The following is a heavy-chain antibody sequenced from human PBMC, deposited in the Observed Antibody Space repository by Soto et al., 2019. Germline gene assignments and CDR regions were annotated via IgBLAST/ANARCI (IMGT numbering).Heavy chain of an antibody. CDR1: GFTFSNYG. CDR3: AKKSGVGATWYFYC. J-gene: IGHJ4*02. Sequence: GGSLRLSCAASGFTFSNYGMSWVRQAPGQGLEWVSALPEIGTNTYYADSVKGRFTISRDNAKNTLFLQISNLRAGDTAVYYCAKKSGVGATWYFYCWGQGTLVTVPS. V-gene: IGHV3-23*01. CDR2: LPEIGTNT. D-gene: IGHD1-26*01.